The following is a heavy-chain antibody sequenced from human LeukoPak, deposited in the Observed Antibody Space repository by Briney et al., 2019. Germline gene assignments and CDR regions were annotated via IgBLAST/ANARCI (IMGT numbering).Heavy chain of an antibody. CDR3: ARMGMDAAMITNFFDY. D-gene: IGHD5-18*01. CDR1: GYTFSSNY. J-gene: IGHJ4*02. Sequence: ASVKVSCKASGYTFSSNYMHWVRQAPGQGLEWMGAIHPSGGSTSDAQKFQGRVTMTKDTSMSTAYMELSSLRSEDTAIYYCARMGMDAAMITNFFDYWGQGTLITVSS. CDR2: IHPSGGST. V-gene: IGHV1-46*01.